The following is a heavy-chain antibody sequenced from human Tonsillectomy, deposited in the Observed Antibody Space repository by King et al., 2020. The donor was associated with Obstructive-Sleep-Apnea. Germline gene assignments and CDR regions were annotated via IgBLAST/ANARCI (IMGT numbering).Heavy chain of an antibody. CDR2: ISGSGGST. D-gene: IGHD2-2*01. V-gene: IGHV3-23*04. CDR3: AKDFGSSTRYFDY. J-gene: IGHJ4*02. Sequence: VQLVESGGGLVQPGGSLRLSCAASGFTFSSYAMSWVRQAPGKGLEWVSAISGSGGSTYYADSVKGRFTISGDNSKNTRYLQMNGLRAEDTAVYYCAKDFGSSTRYFDYWGQGTLVTVSS. CDR1: GFTFSSYA.